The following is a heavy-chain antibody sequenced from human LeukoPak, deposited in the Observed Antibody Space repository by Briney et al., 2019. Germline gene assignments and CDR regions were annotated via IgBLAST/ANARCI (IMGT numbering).Heavy chain of an antibody. CDR3: ARAGDTMVTTGNLDY. CDR2: ITYSSTYT. Sequence: GGSLRLSCAASGFTFSDYYVTWIRQAPGKGLEWVSYITYSSTYTNYADSVKGRFTISRDNARSSLYLQMNSLRAEDTAMYYCARAGDTMVTTGNLDYWGQGTLVTVSS. V-gene: IGHV3-11*05. D-gene: IGHD4-17*01. CDR1: GFTFSDYY. J-gene: IGHJ4*02.